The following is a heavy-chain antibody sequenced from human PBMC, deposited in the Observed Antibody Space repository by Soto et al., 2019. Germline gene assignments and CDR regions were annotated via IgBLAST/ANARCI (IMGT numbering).Heavy chain of an antibody. D-gene: IGHD6-6*01. CDR2: IHYGGNA. J-gene: IGHJ5*01. V-gene: IGHV4-39*02. CDR1: GGAINTYNLF. CDR3: ARERPDGARLDS. Sequence: SETLSLTCTVSGGAINTYNLFWAWVRQPPGKGLEWIASIHYGGNAYYSPSLTTRATISRDTSKNRVSLELRSVTAADTAVYYCARERPDGARLDSWGPGILVTVSS.